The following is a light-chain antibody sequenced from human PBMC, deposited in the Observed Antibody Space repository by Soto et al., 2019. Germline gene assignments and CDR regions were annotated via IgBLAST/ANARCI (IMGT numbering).Light chain of an antibody. CDR1: QSINSRY. Sequence: EIVLTQSSGILSLSPGERATLSCRASQSINSRYLAWYQQKPGQAPRLLIYGASSRATGIPDRFSGSGSGTDFTLTISRLEPEDFAVYYCQQFGSSPGFTFGPGTIVDIK. J-gene: IGKJ3*01. V-gene: IGKV3-20*01. CDR3: QQFGSSPGFT. CDR2: GAS.